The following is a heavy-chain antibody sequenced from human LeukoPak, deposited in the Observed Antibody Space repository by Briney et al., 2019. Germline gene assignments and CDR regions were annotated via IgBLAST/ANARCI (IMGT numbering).Heavy chain of an antibody. Sequence: GGSLRLSCGASGFTFVNYGFHWVRQAPGKALERVAVISYNGIKKYADSVRGRFTISRDNSNNTLYLQMSGLRPEDTAVYYCARDPLDISRWANAFDIWGQGTMVTVSS. CDR2: ISYNGIKK. D-gene: IGHD2-2*03. CDR3: ARDPLDISRWANAFDI. J-gene: IGHJ3*02. CDR1: GFTFVNYG. V-gene: IGHV3-30*03.